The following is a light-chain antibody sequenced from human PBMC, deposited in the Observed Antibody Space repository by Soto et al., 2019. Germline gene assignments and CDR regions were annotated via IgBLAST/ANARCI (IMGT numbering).Light chain of an antibody. CDR2: GAS. CDR1: QSVRIN. V-gene: IGKV3-15*01. J-gene: IGKJ4*01. Sequence: EIVMTQSPATLSVSPGERATLSCRASQSVRINLAWYQQKPGQAPRLLIYGASSRATGIPARFSGSGSGTDFTLTIISLQSEDFAVYYCQQYNNWPPDLTFGGGTKVEIK. CDR3: QQYNNWPPDLT.